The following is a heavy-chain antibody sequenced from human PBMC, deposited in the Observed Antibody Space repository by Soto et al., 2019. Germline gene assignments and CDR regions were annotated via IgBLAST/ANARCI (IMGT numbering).Heavy chain of an antibody. J-gene: IGHJ5*02. V-gene: IGHV3-11*01. CDR2: ISSSGSTI. CDR1: GFTFSDYY. CDR3: ARVQSSSFPPGRPLNWFDP. Sequence: QVQLVESGGGLVKPGGSLRLSCAASGFTFSDYYMSWIRQAPGKGLEWVSYISSSGSTIYYADSVKGRFTISRDNAKNSLDLQMNSLRAEDTAVYYCARVQSSSFPPGRPLNWFDPWGQGTLVTVSS. D-gene: IGHD6-6*01.